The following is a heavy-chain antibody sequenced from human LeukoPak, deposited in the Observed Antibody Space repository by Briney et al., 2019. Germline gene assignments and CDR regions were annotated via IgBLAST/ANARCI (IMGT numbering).Heavy chain of an antibody. CDR2: IYYSGST. J-gene: IGHJ4*02. Sequence: PSETLSLTCTVSGGSISSYYRSWIRQPPGKGLEWIGYIYYSGSTNYNPSLKSRVTISVDTSKNQFSLKLSSVTAADTAVYYCARWAAAGLDYWGQGTLVTVSS. CDR3: ARWAAAGLDY. V-gene: IGHV4-59*01. CDR1: GGSISSYY. D-gene: IGHD6-13*01.